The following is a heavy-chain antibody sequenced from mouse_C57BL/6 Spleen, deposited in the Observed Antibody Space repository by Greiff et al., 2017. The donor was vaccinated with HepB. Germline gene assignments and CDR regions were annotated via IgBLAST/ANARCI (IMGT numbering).Heavy chain of an antibody. J-gene: IGHJ1*03. D-gene: IGHD6-2*01. CDR2: IRLKSDNYAT. CDR3: AGGSLWYFDV. V-gene: IGHV6-3*01. CDR1: GFTFSNYW. Sequence: EVQLVESGGGLVQPGGSMKLSCVASGFTFSNYWMNWVRQSPEKGLEWVAQIRLKSDNYATHYAESVKGRFTISRDDSKSSVYLQMNNLRAEDTGIYYCAGGSLWYFDVWGTGTTVTVSS.